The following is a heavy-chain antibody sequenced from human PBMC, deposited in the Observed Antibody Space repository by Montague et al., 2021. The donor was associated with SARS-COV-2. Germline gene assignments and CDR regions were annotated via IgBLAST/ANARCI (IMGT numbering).Heavy chain of an antibody. CDR3: ARVKRGCNCGLEVSAHFDY. CDR2: IYYSGST. V-gene: IGHV4-59*01. CDR1: GGSISSYY. D-gene: IGHD1-20*01. Sequence: SETLSLTCTVSGGSISSYYWSWIRQPPGKGLEWIGYIYYSGSTNYNPSLKSRVTISVDTSKNQFSLKLSSVTAADTAVYYCARVKRGCNCGLEVSAHFDYWGQGTLVTVSS. J-gene: IGHJ4*02.